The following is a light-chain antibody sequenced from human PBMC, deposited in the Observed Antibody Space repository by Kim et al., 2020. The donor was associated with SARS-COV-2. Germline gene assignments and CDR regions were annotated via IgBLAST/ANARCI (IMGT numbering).Light chain of an antibody. CDR2: WAS. J-gene: IGKJ2*01. Sequence: DIVMTQSPDSLAVSLGERATINCKSSQSILHSSNNKNYIAWYQQKPGQPPKLLIYWASTRESGVPDRFSGSGSGTDFTLTISSLQAEDVAVFYCQQHYTTPYTFGQGTKLEI. CDR3: QQHYTTPYT. V-gene: IGKV4-1*01. CDR1: QSILHSSNNKNY.